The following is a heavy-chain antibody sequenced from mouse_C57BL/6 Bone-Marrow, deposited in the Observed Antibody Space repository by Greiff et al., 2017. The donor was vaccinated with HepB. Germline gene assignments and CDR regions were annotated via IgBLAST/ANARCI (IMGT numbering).Heavy chain of an antibody. CDR3: AMGDYYGSHAMDD. V-gene: IGHV1-82*01. CDR1: GYAFSSSW. D-gene: IGHD1-1*01. Sequence: VQVVESGPELVKPGASVKISCKASGYAFSSSWMNWVKQRPGEGLEWIGRIYPGDGDTNYNGKFKGKATLTADKSSSTAYMQLSSLTSEDSAVYFCAMGDYYGSHAMDDWGQGTSVTVSS. CDR2: IYPGDGDT. J-gene: IGHJ4*01.